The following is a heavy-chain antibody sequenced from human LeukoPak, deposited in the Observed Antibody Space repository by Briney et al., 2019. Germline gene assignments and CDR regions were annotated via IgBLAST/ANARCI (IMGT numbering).Heavy chain of an antibody. Sequence: PGGSLRLSCAASGFTFSDYDMSWIRQAPGQGLEWASYISSSGSTVYYAGSVKGRFTISRDNAKNSLYLQMNGLRAEDTAVYYCARELIMVRGVIGYWGQGTLVTVSS. J-gene: IGHJ4*02. CDR1: GFTFSDYD. CDR3: ARELIMVRGVIGY. CDR2: ISSSGSTV. V-gene: IGHV3-11*01. D-gene: IGHD3-10*01.